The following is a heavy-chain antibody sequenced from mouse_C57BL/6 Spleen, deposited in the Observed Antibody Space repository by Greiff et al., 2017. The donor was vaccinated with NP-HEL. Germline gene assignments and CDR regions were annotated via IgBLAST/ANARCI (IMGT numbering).Heavy chain of an antibody. V-gene: IGHV5-15*01. J-gene: IGHJ2*01. CDR2: ISNLAYSI. CDR1: GFTFSDYG. Sequence: EVQVVESGGGLVQPGGSLKLSCAASGFTFSDYGMAWVRQAPRKGPEWVAFISNLAYSIYYADTVTGRFTISRENAKNTLYLEMSSLRSEDTAMYYCARLLTGYFDYWGQGTTLTVSS. CDR3: ARLLTGYFDY. D-gene: IGHD4-1*01.